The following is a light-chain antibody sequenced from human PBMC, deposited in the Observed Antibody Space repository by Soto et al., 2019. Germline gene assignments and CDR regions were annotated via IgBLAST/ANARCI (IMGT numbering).Light chain of an antibody. Sequence: EIVLTQSPGTLSLSPGERATLSCRASQSISSSYLAWYQQKPGQAPRLLIYAASSRATGIPDRFSGSGSGTDFTLTISRLEPEDFAVYYCQQYGSSPWTFGQGTKVEMK. CDR1: QSISSSY. CDR2: AAS. CDR3: QQYGSSPWT. J-gene: IGKJ1*01. V-gene: IGKV3-20*01.